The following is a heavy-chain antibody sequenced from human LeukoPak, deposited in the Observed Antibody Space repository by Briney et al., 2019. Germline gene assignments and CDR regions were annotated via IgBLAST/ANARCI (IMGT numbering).Heavy chain of an antibody. CDR2: INHSGST. CDR3: ARGVNCSGGSCYSFVYWFDP. Sequence: SETLSLTCAVYGGSFSGYYWSLIRQPPGKGLEWIGEINHSGSTNYNPSLKSRVTISVDTSKNQFSLKLSSVTAADTAVYYCARGVNCSGGSCYSFVYWFDPWGQGTLVTVSS. D-gene: IGHD2-15*01. V-gene: IGHV4-34*01. J-gene: IGHJ5*02. CDR1: GGSFSGYY.